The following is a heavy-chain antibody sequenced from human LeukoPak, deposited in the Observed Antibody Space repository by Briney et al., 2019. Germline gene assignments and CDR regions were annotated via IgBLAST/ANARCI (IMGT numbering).Heavy chain of an antibody. CDR2: INHSGST. J-gene: IGHJ4*02. V-gene: IGHV4-34*01. D-gene: IGHD3-16*01. CDR1: GGSFSGYY. Sequence: SETLSLTCAVYGGSFSGYYWSWIRQPPGKGLEWIGEINHSGSTNYNPSLKSRVTISVDTSKNQFSLKLSSVTAADTAGYYCARTRGRIMITFGGVHFDYWGQGTLVTVSS. CDR3: ARTRGRIMITFGGVHFDY.